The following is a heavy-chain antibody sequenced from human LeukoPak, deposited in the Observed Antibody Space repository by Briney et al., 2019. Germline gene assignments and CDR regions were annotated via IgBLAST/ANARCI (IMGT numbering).Heavy chain of an antibody. CDR3: ARGLSPSDFDY. CDR1: GGSFSGYY. V-gene: IGHV4-34*01. CDR2: INHSGST. Sequence: SETLSLTCAVYGGSFSGYYWSWIRQPPGRGLEWIGEINHSGSTNYNPSLKSRVTISVDTSKNQFSLKLSSVTAADTAVYYCARGLSPSDFDYWGQGTLVTVSS. D-gene: IGHD3-10*01. J-gene: IGHJ4*02.